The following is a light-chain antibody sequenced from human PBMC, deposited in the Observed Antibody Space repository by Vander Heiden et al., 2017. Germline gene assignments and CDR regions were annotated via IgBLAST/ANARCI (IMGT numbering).Light chain of an antibody. V-gene: IGKV1-33*01. J-gene: IGKJ2*01. Sequence: DIQMTQSPSSLSAYVGDRVPITCQARQDISDHLNWYQQKPGKAPQLLIYDGSNLETGVPSRFSGSGSGTRFTVTISSLQPEDIATYYCLQYSNLPNTFGQGTKLEIK. CDR2: DGS. CDR1: QDISDH. CDR3: LQYSNLPNT.